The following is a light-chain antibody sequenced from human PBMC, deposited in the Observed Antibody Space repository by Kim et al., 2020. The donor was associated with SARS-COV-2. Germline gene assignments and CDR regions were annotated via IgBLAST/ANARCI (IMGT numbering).Light chain of an antibody. J-gene: IGKJ2*01. Sequence: SGAVGDRVTINGRGRESISSRLAWYEQKTEKAPKLLIYDASSLESGVPSRFSGSGAGTDFTLTITSLQPDDFATYYGQQYNTYPFTFGQGTKLEI. V-gene: IGKV1-5*01. CDR1: ESISSR. CDR3: QQYNTYPFT. CDR2: DAS.